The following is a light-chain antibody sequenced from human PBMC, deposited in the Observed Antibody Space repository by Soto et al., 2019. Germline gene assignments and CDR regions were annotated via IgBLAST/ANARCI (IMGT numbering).Light chain of an antibody. V-gene: IGLV2-14*01. CDR2: DVS. CDR3: SSYTSSSTPPYV. J-gene: IGLJ1*01. Sequence: QSVLTQPASVSGSPGQSITISCTGTSSDVGGYNYVSWYQQHPGKAPKLMIYDVSNRPSGVSNRFSGSKSGNTASLTISGLQAEDEADYYSSSYTSSSTPPYVFGTGTKLTVL. CDR1: SSDVGGYNY.